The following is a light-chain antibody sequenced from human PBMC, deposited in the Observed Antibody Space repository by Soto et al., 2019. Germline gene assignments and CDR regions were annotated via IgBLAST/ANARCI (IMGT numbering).Light chain of an antibody. CDR2: GNS. Sequence: QAVVTQPPSVSGAPGQRVTISCTGSSSNIGAGYDVHWYQQLPGTAPKLLIYGNSNRPSGVPDRFSGSKSGTSASLAITGLQADDEADYYCQSYDSSLSVYYVFGTGTKLTVL. CDR3: QSYDSSLSVYYV. J-gene: IGLJ1*01. CDR1: SSNIGAGYD. V-gene: IGLV1-40*01.